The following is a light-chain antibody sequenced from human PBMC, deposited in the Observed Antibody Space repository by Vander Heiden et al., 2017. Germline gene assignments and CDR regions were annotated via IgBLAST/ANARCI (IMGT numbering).Light chain of an antibody. Sequence: SSDLTQAPAVSVAFGHTVRITCQGVSRRSYYASWYQQKPGQAPVLVIYGKNNRPSGIPDRFSGSSSGNTASLTITGAQAEDEADYYCTSRDSSGNLLFGGGTKLTVL. V-gene: IGLV3-19*01. CDR3: TSRDSSGNLL. CDR2: GKN. J-gene: IGLJ2*01. CDR1: SRRSYY.